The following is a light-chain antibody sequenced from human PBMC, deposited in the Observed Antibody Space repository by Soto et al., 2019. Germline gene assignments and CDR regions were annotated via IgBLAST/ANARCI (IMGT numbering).Light chain of an antibody. CDR3: QQYNNWPLT. CDR2: GAS. V-gene: IGKV3-15*01. CDR1: QSVSSY. J-gene: IGKJ1*01. Sequence: EIVLTQSPATLSLSPGARAALSCRASQSVSSYLAWYQQKPGQAPRLLIYGASTRATGIPARFSGSGSGTEFTLTLSSLQSEDFAVYDGQQYNNWPLTFGQGTKVDIK.